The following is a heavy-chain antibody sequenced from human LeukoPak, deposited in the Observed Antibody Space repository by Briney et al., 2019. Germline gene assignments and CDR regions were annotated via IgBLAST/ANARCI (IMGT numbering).Heavy chain of an antibody. V-gene: IGHV6-1*01. CDR2: TYYRFKWYH. CDR1: GDSVSSNSAA. D-gene: IGHD3-10*01. Sequence: SETLSLTCAISGDSVSSNSAAWNWIRQSPSRGLEWLGRTYYRFKWYHDYAVSVKSRITINPDTSKNQFSLQLNSVTAEDTAVYYCVPGYAFHIWGQGTMVTVSS. J-gene: IGHJ3*02. CDR3: VPGYAFHI.